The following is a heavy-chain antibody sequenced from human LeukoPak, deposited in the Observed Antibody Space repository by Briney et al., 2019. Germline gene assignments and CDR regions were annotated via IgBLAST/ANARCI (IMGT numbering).Heavy chain of an antibody. CDR2: IYTSGST. J-gene: IGHJ4*02. CDR3: ARELTIFGVVRSFDY. Sequence: SETLSLTCTVSGGSISSGSYYWSWIRRPAGKGLEWIGRIYTSGSTNYSPSLKSRVTISVDTSKNQFSLKLSSVTAADTAVYYCARELTIFGVVRSFDYWGQGTLVTVSS. D-gene: IGHD3-3*01. CDR1: GGSISSGSYY. V-gene: IGHV4-61*02.